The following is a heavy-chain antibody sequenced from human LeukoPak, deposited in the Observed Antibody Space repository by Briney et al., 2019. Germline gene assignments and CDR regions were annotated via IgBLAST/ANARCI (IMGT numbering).Heavy chain of an antibody. CDR3: ARDSVYP. CDR2: INPSSGGT. Sequence: DSVKVSCKVSGYTFTDYYIHWGRNAHRQGLEWMGWINPSSGGTNYAQKFQGSVTMTRDTAISTAYMELSGLTSDDTAVYYWARDSVYPWGQGTLVTVSS. CDR1: GYTFTDYY. D-gene: IGHD1-14*01. J-gene: IGHJ5*02. V-gene: IGHV1-2*02.